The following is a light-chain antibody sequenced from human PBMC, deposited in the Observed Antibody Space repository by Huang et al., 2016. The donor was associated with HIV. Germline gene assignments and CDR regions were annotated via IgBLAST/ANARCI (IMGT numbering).Light chain of an antibody. J-gene: IGKJ1*01. Sequence: EIVMTQSPATLSVSPGERATLSCRASQSVSSNLAWYQQKPGQAPRLLIYGASTMATGIPDRFSGSGSGTEFTLTISSLQSEDFAVYYCQQYNNWWTFGQGTKVEIK. V-gene: IGKV3-15*01. CDR3: QQYNNWWT. CDR2: GAS. CDR1: QSVSSN.